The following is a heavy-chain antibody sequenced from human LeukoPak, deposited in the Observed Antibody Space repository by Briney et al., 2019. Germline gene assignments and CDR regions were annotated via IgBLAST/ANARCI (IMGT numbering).Heavy chain of an antibody. Sequence: GGPLGPSWQAPGLTLSSYRMPGARQAPGKGLVWVSRINSDGSSTSYADSVKGRFTISRDNAKNTLYLQMNSLRAEDTAVYYCARWSYGSGNRGQGTLVTVSS. CDR2: INSDGSST. J-gene: IGHJ4*02. CDR3: ARWSYGSGN. V-gene: IGHV3-74*01. CDR1: GLTLSSYR. D-gene: IGHD3-10*01.